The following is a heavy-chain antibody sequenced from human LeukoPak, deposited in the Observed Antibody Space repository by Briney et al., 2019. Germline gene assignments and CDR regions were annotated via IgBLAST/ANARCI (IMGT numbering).Heavy chain of an antibody. Sequence: GSLRLSCAASGFTFSSYCIHWVRQAPGKGLEWVSAISGNGRDTYYTDSVKGRFIISRDNSKNTLYLQMHSLRVEDTAIYYCARAAAVCSSTSCYGHYWGQGTLVTVSS. V-gene: IGHV3-23*01. CDR1: GFTFSSYC. J-gene: IGHJ4*02. CDR3: ARAAAVCSSTSCYGHY. D-gene: IGHD2-2*01. CDR2: ISGNGRDT.